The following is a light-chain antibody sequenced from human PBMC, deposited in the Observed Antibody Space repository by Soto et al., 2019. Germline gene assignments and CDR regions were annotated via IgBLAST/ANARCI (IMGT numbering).Light chain of an antibody. V-gene: IGKV3-20*01. CDR3: QQYADSPLT. CDR2: GAS. Sequence: EIVLTQSPDTLSLSPGERATLSCRTSEPVRNTHVAWYQQQPGQAPRLLIYGASSRAIGIPDRFSGSGSGTDFTLTISRLEPEDFALYFCQQYADSPLTFGGGTKVDIK. CDR1: EPVRNTH. J-gene: IGKJ4*01.